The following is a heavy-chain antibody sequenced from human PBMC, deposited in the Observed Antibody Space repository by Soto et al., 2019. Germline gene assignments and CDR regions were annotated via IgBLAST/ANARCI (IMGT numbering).Heavy chain of an antibody. CDR3: ARDLAFYFDY. Sequence: GGSLRLSCAASGFTFSSYSMNWVRQAPGKGLEWVSSISSSSSCTYYADSVKGRFTISRDNAKNTLYLQMDSLRAEDTAVYYCARDLAFYFDYWGQGTLVTVSS. J-gene: IGHJ4*02. V-gene: IGHV3-21*01. CDR2: ISSSSSCT. D-gene: IGHD3-3*02. CDR1: GFTFSSYS.